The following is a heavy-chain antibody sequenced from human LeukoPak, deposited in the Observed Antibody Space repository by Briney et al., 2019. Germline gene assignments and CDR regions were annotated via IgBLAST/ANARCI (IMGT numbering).Heavy chain of an antibody. Sequence: SETLSLTCTVPGGSISSYYWSWIRQPPGKGLEWIGYISYSGTTKYNPSLKGRVTISVDTSENQFSLKVSSVTAADTAVYYCARHTAFEIWGQGTMVTVSS. CDR2: ISYSGTT. CDR1: GGSISSYY. V-gene: IGHV4-59*08. J-gene: IGHJ3*02. CDR3: ARHTAFEI.